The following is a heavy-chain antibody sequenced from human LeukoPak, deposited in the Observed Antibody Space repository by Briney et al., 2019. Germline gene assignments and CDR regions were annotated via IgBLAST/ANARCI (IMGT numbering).Heavy chain of an antibody. CDR3: ARESATYYDILTGYGYYGMDV. V-gene: IGHV5-51*01. CDR1: GYSFTSYW. CDR2: IYPSDSDV. D-gene: IGHD3-9*01. Sequence: GESLKISCKGSGYSFTSYWIGWVRQMPGKGLDWMGIIYPSDSDVRYSPSFQGQVTISADKSISTAYMELSRLRSDDTAVYYCARESATYYDILTGYGYYGMDVWGQGTTVTVSS. J-gene: IGHJ6*02.